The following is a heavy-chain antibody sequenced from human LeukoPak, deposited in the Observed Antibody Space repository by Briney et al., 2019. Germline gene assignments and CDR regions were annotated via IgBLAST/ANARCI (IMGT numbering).Heavy chain of an antibody. J-gene: IGHJ4*02. CDR3: ARRGYGDIRIPFDY. Sequence: SETLSLTCTVSGGSISSSSYYWGWIRQPPGKGLEWIGSIYYSGSTYYNPSLKSRVTISVYTSKNQFSLKLSSVTAADTAVYYCARRGYGDIRIPFDYWGQGTLVTVSS. V-gene: IGHV4-39*01. CDR2: IYYSGST. CDR1: GGSISSSSYY. D-gene: IGHD4-17*01.